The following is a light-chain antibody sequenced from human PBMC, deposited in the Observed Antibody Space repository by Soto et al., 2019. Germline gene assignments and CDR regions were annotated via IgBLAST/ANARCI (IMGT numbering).Light chain of an antibody. J-gene: IGKJ3*01. V-gene: IGKV3-20*01. CDR3: QQFGTSSLVT. CDR2: GVS. CDR1: QSVNTKY. Sequence: EIVMTQSPATLSVSPGGRATLSCRASQSVNTKYLAWYQQKPGQAPRLLISGVSSRATGIPDRFSGSGSGTDFILTISRVEPEDFAVYYCQQFGTSSLVTFGPGTKVDIK.